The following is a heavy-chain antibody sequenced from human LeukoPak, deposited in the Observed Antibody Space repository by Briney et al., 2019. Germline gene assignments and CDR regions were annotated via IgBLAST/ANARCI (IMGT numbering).Heavy chain of an antibody. CDR2: ISAYNGNT. Sequence: GASVKVSCKASGYTFTSYGISWVRQAPGQGLEWMGWISAYNGNTNYAQKLQGRVTMTTDTSTSTAYMELRSLRSDDTAVYYCARVSHCSSTSCYTGWYYYYYMDVWGKGTTVTVSS. CDR3: ARVSHCSSTSCYTGWYYYYYMDV. V-gene: IGHV1-18*01. D-gene: IGHD2-2*02. CDR1: GYTFTSYG. J-gene: IGHJ6*03.